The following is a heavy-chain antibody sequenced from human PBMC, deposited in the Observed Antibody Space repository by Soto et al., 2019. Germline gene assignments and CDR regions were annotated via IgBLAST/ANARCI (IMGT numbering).Heavy chain of an antibody. CDR1: GDSISITSYY. J-gene: IGHJ4*02. V-gene: IGHV4-39*01. CDR3: ASTKDETLYFDY. CDR2: IHYSGST. D-gene: IGHD2-15*01. Sequence: PSETLSLTCTVSGDSISITSYYWGWVRQPPGKGLEWIGSIHYSGSTHYNPSLQSQVTISGDASKKQFSLKLRSVTAADTAVYYCASTKDETLYFDYWGQGTLVTVSS.